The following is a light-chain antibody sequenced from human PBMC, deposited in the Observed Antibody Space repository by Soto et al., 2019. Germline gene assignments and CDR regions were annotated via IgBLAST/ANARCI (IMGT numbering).Light chain of an antibody. CDR3: QQRSNWPPMYT. Sequence: EIVLTQSPATLSLSPGERATLSCRASQSVSSYLAWYQQKPGQAPRLLIYDASNRAAGIPARFSGSESGTDFTLTISSLEPEDFAVYYCQQRSNWPPMYTFGQGTKLEIK. CDR2: DAS. CDR1: QSVSSY. V-gene: IGKV3-11*01. J-gene: IGKJ2*01.